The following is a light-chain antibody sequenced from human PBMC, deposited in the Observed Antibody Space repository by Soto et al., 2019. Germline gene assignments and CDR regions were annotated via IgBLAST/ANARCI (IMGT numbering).Light chain of an antibody. CDR2: AAS. CDR3: QQSYRPPLT. Sequence: DMRMTQSAASLSASVGETVTIACRASQRLXSYLNWYQPKPGTGPKILTWAASSLQSGAPSRLSGSVSGTDFTLTISSLQPEDFATYYCQQSYRPPLTFGQGTKVDI. CDR1: QRLXSY. V-gene: IGKV1-39*01. J-gene: IGKJ1*01.